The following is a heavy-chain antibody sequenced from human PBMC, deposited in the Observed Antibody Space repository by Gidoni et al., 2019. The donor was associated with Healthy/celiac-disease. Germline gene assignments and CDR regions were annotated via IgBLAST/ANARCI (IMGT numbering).Heavy chain of an antibody. D-gene: IGHD2-21*02. V-gene: IGHV3-21*01. CDR2: ISSSSSYI. CDR1: GFTFSSYS. CDR3: AREGGSAYCGGDCYSPLDY. J-gene: IGHJ4*02. Sequence: EVQLVESGGGLVKPGGSLRLSCAASGFTFSSYSMNWVRQAPGKGLEWVSSISSSSSYIYYADSVKGRFTISRDNAKNSLYLQMNSLRAEDTAVYYCAREGGSAYCGGDCYSPLDYWGQGTLVTVSS.